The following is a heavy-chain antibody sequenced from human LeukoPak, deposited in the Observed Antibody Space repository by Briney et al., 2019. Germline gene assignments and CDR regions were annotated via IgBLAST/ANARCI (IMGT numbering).Heavy chain of an antibody. V-gene: IGHV7-4-1*02. D-gene: IGHD6-13*01. J-gene: IGHJ4*02. CDR1: GYTFTAFA. CDR2: INTDTGNP. CDR3: ARVWAAAGFFYHFDY. Sequence: VASVKVSCKASGYTFTAFAMNWVRQAPGQGLECMGWINTDTGNPTYAQGFTGRFVFSLDTSVSTAYLQISNLKTDDTAVYYCARVWAAAGFFYHFDYWGQGTLVTVSS.